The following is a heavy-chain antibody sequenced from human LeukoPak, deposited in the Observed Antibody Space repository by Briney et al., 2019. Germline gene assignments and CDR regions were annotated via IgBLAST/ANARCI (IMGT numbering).Heavy chain of an antibody. Sequence: GASVKVSCKASGYTFTSYAMHWVRQAPGQRLEWMGWINAGNGNTRYSQKFQGRVTITRDTSASTAYMELSSLRSEDTAVHYCAREGYSSSWYDHWGQGTLVTVSS. CDR2: INAGNGNT. CDR1: GYTFTSYA. D-gene: IGHD6-13*01. J-gene: IGHJ5*02. CDR3: AREGYSSSWYDH. V-gene: IGHV1-3*01.